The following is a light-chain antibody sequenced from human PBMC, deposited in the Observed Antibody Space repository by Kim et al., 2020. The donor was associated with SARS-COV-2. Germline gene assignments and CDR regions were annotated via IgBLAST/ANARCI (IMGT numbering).Light chain of an antibody. CDR1: QIVSTL. J-gene: IGKJ4*01. CDR3: QHSSNSPLT. V-gene: IGKV3-11*01. Sequence: GERAIPSCRAKQIVSTLFIWYHKKPGQATMLLNYESSSRAAGIPTRFSGSWSGTVFTLTISNLDPEYFAFYYCQHSSNSPLTFGVGTKVDIK. CDR2: ESS.